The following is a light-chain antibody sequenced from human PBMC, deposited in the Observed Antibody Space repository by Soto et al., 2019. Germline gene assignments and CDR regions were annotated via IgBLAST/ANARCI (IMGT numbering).Light chain of an antibody. CDR2: ANN. CDR1: SSTIGAGYD. CDR3: QSYDSSLSGSRV. Sequence: QSVLTQPPSVSGAPGQRVTISCTGSSSTIGAGYDVHWYQQLPGSAPKLLVYANNYRPSGVPDRFSGSKAGTSASLAITGLQAEDEADYYCQSYDSSLSGSRVFGGGTKVTVL. J-gene: IGLJ3*02. V-gene: IGLV1-40*01.